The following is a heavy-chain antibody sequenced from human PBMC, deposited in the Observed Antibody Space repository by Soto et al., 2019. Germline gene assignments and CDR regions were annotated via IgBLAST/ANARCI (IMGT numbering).Heavy chain of an antibody. CDR1: GGTFSSYA. Sequence: QVQLVQSGAEVKKPGSSVKVSCKASGGTFSSYAISWVRQAPGQGLEWMGGIIPIFGTANYAQKFQGRVTVTADESTSTAYMELSSLRSEDTAVYYCARDPSAYSGSPNWFDPWGQGTLVTVSS. CDR2: IIPIFGTA. J-gene: IGHJ5*02. D-gene: IGHD1-26*01. V-gene: IGHV1-69*01. CDR3: ARDPSAYSGSPNWFDP.